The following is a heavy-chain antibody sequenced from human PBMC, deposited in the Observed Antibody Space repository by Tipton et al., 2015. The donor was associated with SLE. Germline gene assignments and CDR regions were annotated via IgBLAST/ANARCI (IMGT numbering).Heavy chain of an antibody. CDR3: ARRPVGSTLDY. V-gene: IGHV4-34*01. Sequence: TLSLTCAVYGETFSSYYWSWSRQPPGKGLDWIGEITHSGGTNYNPSLKSRVTISVDTSKNQFSLRLSSVTAADTAVYYCARRPVGSTLDYWGQGTLVTVSS. CDR2: ITHSGGT. CDR1: GETFSSYY. D-gene: IGHD1-26*01. J-gene: IGHJ4*02.